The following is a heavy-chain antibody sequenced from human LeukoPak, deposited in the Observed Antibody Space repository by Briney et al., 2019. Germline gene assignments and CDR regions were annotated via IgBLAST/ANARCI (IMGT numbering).Heavy chain of an antibody. CDR3: AKGNWFDP. CDR1: GFTFDDYA. CDR2: ISWNSGSI. Sequence: QPGGSLRLSCAASGFTFDDYAMHWVRQAPGKGLEWVSGISWNSGSIGYADSVKGRFTISRDNAKNSLYLQMNSLRAEDTALYYCAKGNWFDPWGQGTLVTVSS. V-gene: IGHV3-9*01. J-gene: IGHJ5*02.